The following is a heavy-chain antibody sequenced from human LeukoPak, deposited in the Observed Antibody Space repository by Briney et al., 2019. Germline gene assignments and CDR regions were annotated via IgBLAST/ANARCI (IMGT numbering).Heavy chain of an antibody. V-gene: IGHV4-34*01. J-gene: IGHJ6*02. Sequence: PSETLSLTCAVYGGSFSGYYWSWIRQPPGKGLEWIGEINHSGSTNYNPSLKSRVTISVDTSKNQFSLKLSSVTAADTAVYYCARGRSIAAAGIGSRNYYYGMDVWGQGTTVTVSS. CDR3: ARGRSIAAAGIGSRNYYYGMDV. D-gene: IGHD6-13*01. CDR1: GGSFSGYY. CDR2: INHSGST.